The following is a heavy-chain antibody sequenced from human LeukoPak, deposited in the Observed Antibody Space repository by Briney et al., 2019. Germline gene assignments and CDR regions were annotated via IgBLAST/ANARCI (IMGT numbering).Heavy chain of an antibody. CDR3: AKSIYGSGSYYLSIFDY. CDR2: ISGSGGST. J-gene: IGHJ4*02. D-gene: IGHD3-10*01. Sequence: GGSLRLSCAASGFTFSNAWMSWVRQAPGKGLEWVSAISGSGGSTYYADSVKGRFTISRDNSKNTLYLQMNSLRAEDTAVYYCAKSIYGSGSYYLSIFDYWGQGTLVTVSS. CDR1: GFTFSNAW. V-gene: IGHV3-23*01.